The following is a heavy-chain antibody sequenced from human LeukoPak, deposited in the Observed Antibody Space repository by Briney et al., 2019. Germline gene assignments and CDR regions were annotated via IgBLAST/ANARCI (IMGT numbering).Heavy chain of an antibody. Sequence: GGSLRLSCAASEFTFSSYWMSWVRQAPGKGLEWVANIKQDGSEKYYVDSVKGRFTISRDNSKNTLYLQMSSLRAEDTALYYCAKDAGGFSPEYYFDSWGQGTLVTVSS. CDR3: AKDAGGFSPEYYFDS. J-gene: IGHJ4*02. CDR2: IKQDGSEK. CDR1: EFTFSSYW. D-gene: IGHD6-25*01. V-gene: IGHV3-7*01.